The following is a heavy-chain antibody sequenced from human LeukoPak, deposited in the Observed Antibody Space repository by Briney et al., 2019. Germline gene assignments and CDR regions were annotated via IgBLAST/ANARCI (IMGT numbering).Heavy chain of an antibody. V-gene: IGHV4-59*08. CDR1: GGSISSYY. CDR2: IYYSGST. J-gene: IGHJ4*02. CDR3: ARHRWLLPELPDYFDY. Sequence: SETLSLTCTVSGGSISSYYWSWLRQPPGKGLEWLGYIYYSGSTNYNPSLKSRVTISVDTSKNQFSLKLSSVTAADTAVYYCARHRWLLPELPDYFDYWGQGTLVTVSS. D-gene: IGHD2-15*01.